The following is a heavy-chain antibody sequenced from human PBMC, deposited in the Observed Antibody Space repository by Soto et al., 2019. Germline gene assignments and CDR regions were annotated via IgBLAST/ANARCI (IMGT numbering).Heavy chain of an antibody. CDR3: ARGPRYSGSYLDY. V-gene: IGHV4-59*01. D-gene: IGHD1-26*01. Sequence: SETLSLTCTVSGGSISSYYWSWIRQPPGKGLEWIGYIYYSGSTNYNPSLKSRVTISVDTSKNQFSLKLSSVTAADTAVYYCARGPRYSGSYLDYWGQGTLVTVS. CDR1: GGSISSYY. J-gene: IGHJ4*02. CDR2: IYYSGST.